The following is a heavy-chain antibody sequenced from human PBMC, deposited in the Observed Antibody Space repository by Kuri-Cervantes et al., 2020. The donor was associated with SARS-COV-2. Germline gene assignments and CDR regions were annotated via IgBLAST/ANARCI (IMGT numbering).Heavy chain of an antibody. CDR1: GFTFNNYA. V-gene: IGHV3-23*01. D-gene: IGHD3-3*01. CDR2: ISPNSDHT. CDR3: AREGAPSTIFGVVTTYYYYAMDV. J-gene: IGHJ6*02. Sequence: GESLKISCVTSGFTFNNYAMSWVRQAPGKGLQWVSGISPNSDHTYYTDSVKGRFTISRDNSKNTLYLQMNSLRAEDTAIYYCAREGAPSTIFGVVTTYYYYAMDVWGQGTTVTVSS.